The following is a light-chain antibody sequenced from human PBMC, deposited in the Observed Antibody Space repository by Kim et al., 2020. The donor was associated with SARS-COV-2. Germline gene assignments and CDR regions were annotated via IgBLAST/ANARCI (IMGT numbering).Light chain of an antibody. CDR3: QAWDRSTVV. V-gene: IGLV3-1*01. Sequence: PGQTARITCSGNKLGDKYACLYQQKPGQSPVLVIYQDNKRPSGIPERFSGSNSGNTATLTISGTQAMDEADYYCQAWDRSTVVFGGGTQLTVL. CDR1: KLGDKY. CDR2: QDN. J-gene: IGLJ2*01.